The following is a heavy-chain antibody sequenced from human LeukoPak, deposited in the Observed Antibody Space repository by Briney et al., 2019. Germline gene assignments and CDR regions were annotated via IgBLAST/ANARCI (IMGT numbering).Heavy chain of an antibody. J-gene: IGHJ4*02. CDR2: ISGSGGST. CDR1: GFTFNNYA. CDR3: AKDLYSGSYYNLDY. Sequence: SGGSLRLSCAASGFTFNNYAMSWVRQAPGKGLEWVSDISGSGGSTYYADSVKGRFTISRDNSKNTLYLQMNSLRAEDTAVYYCAKDLYSGSYYNLDYWGQGTLVTVSS. V-gene: IGHV3-23*01. D-gene: IGHD3-10*01.